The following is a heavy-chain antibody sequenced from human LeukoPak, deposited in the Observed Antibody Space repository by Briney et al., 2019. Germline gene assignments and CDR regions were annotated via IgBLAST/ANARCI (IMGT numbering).Heavy chain of an antibody. V-gene: IGHV1-24*01. J-gene: IGHJ3*02. Sequence: ASVKVSCKASGYTFTSYGISWVRQAPGEGLEWMGGFDPEDGETIYAQKFQGRVTMTEDTSTDTAYMELSSLRSEDTAVYYCATRKRGYSYGLYAFDIWGQGTMVTVSS. CDR1: GYTFTSYG. CDR2: FDPEDGET. CDR3: ATRKRGYSYGLYAFDI. D-gene: IGHD5-18*01.